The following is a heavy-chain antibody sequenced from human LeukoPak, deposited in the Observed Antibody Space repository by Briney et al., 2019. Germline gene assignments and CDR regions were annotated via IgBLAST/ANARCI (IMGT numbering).Heavy chain of an antibody. CDR3: AIHIGYCSGGSCYPPAGDFDY. D-gene: IGHD2-15*01. CDR1: GYTFTSYG. Sequence: ASVKVSCKASGYTFTSYGISWVRQAPGQGREWMGWISAYNGNTNYAQKLQGRVTMTTDTSTSTAYMELRSLRSDDTAVYYCAIHIGYCSGGSCYPPAGDFDYWGQGTLVTVSS. CDR2: ISAYNGNT. J-gene: IGHJ4*02. V-gene: IGHV1-18*01.